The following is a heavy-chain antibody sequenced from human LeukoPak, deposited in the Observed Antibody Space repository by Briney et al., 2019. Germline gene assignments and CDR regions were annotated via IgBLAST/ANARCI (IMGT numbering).Heavy chain of an antibody. CDR2: IYYSGST. Sequence: SQTLSLTCTVSGGSISSYYWSWIRQPPGKGLEWIGYIYYSGSTNYNPSLKSRVTMSVDTSKNQFSLKLSSVTAADTAVYYCARDKDYFDSGGAFDIWGQGTMVTVSS. D-gene: IGHD3-22*01. CDR1: GGSISSYY. V-gene: IGHV4-59*01. J-gene: IGHJ3*02. CDR3: ARDKDYFDSGGAFDI.